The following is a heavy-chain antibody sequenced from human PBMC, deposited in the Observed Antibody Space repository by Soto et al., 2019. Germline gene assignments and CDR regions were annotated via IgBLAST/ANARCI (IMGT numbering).Heavy chain of an antibody. J-gene: IGHJ6*02. V-gene: IGHV3-7*03. CDR1: GFTFSNYW. D-gene: IGHD2-15*01. Sequence: EVQLVESGGGLVQPGGSLRLSCAASGFTFSNYWMTWVRQAPGKGLEWVANIRQDGSEKSYVGSVKGRFTISRDNAKNSLYLQMNSLRAEDTAVYYCARERGSKSLDVWGQGTTVIVSS. CDR3: ARERGSKSLDV. CDR2: IRQDGSEK.